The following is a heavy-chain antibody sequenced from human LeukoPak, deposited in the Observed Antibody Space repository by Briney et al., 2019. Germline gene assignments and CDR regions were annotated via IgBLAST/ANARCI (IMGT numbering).Heavy chain of an antibody. CDR1: GFTFSSYW. CDR2: IKQDGSEK. V-gene: IGHV3-7*01. J-gene: IGHJ4*02. Sequence: PGGSLRLSCAAPGFTFSSYWMSWVRQAPGKGLEWVANIKQDGSEKYYVDSVKGRFTISRDNAKNSLYLQMNSLRAEDTAVYYCARVGGWYRYFDYWGQGTLVTVSS. CDR3: ARVGGWYRYFDY. D-gene: IGHD6-19*01.